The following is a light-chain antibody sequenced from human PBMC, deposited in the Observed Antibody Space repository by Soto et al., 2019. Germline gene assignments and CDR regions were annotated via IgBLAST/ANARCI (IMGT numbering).Light chain of an antibody. CDR3: QQSGSSPLYT. J-gene: IGKJ2*01. CDR2: GAS. CDR1: QSVNSNF. V-gene: IGKV3-20*01. Sequence: IVLTQSPGTLSLSPGERATLSCRASQSVNSNFLAWYQQKPGQAPRLLIYGASSRATGIPERFSGSGSGTDFTLTISRVEPEDCAVYDCQQSGSSPLYTFGQGTKVEI.